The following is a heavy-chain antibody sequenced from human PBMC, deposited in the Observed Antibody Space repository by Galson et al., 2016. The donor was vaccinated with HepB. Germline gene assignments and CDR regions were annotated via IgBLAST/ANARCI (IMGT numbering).Heavy chain of an antibody. D-gene: IGHD6-6*01. Sequence: ETLSLTCSVSGDSMIPYFWTWIRQPAGKGLEWLGRLYSTGDTNYSPSLVSRVTMFVDTSKNQFPLRLDSLTAADTAVYYGARESVSIAALDSWGQGILATVSS. CDR3: ARESVSIAALDS. V-gene: IGHV4-4*07. J-gene: IGHJ4*02. CDR1: GDSMIPYF. CDR2: LYSTGDT.